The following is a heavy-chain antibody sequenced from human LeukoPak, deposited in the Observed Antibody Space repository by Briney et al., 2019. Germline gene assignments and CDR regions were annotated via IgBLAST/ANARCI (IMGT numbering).Heavy chain of an antibody. CDR2: ISWNSGSI. CDR1: GFTFSSYG. CDR3: AKDTGSSSWYYFDY. D-gene: IGHD6-13*01. V-gene: IGHV3-9*01. Sequence: GGSLRLSCAASGFTFSSYGMHWVRQAPGKGLEWVSGISWNSGSIGYADSVKGRFTISRDNAKNSLYLQMNSLRAEDTALYYCAKDTGSSSWYYFDYWGQGTLVTVSS. J-gene: IGHJ4*02.